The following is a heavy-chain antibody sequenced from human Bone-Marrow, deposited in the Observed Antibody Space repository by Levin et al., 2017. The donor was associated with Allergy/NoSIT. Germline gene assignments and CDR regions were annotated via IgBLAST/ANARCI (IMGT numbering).Heavy chain of an antibody. J-gene: IGHJ4*02. D-gene: IGHD6-19*01. V-gene: IGHV4-59*01. CDR2: IRYSGST. Sequence: SQTLSLTCTVSGGSLSGYFWSWIRQSPGKGREWIGNIRYSGSTNYNPSLKSRVTLLLDTSENQFYLRLTSVTAADTAIYYCARIPDISGWPFDYWGQGTLVTVSS. CDR3: ARIPDISGWPFDY. CDR1: GGSLSGYF.